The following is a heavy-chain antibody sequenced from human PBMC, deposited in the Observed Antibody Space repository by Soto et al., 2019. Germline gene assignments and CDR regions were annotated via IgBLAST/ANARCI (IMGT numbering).Heavy chain of an antibody. Sequence: QITLKESGPTLVEPTQTLTLTCTFSGISLTTRGLGVGWIRQPPGKALEWLALIYWDDDKRYWPSLKSRLTITKDTSKNQVVLRMPNMDPVDTATYYCARQDLEGFDIWGQEQMLTVSS. CDR1: GISLTTRGLG. CDR2: IYWDDDK. J-gene: IGHJ3*02. CDR3: ARQDLEGFDI. V-gene: IGHV2-5*02. D-gene: IGHD3-3*01.